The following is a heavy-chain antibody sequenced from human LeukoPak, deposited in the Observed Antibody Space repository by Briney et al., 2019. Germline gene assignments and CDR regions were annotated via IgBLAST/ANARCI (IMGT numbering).Heavy chain of an antibody. CDR3: ARGYYFDGSGYYYDY. CDR1: GYTFTGYY. D-gene: IGHD3-22*01. Sequence: ASVKVSCKASGYTFTGYYMHWVRQAPGQGLEWMGRINPNSGGTNYAQKFQGRVTMTRDTSISTAYMELSRLRSDDTAVYYCARGYYFDGSGYYYDYWGQGTLVTVSS. V-gene: IGHV1-2*06. J-gene: IGHJ4*02. CDR2: INPNSGGT.